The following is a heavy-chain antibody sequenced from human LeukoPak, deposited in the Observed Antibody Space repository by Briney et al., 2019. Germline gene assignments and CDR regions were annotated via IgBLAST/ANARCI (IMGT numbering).Heavy chain of an antibody. J-gene: IGHJ4*02. CDR1: GGSFSGYY. CDR3: ARDLTGTFDY. Sequence: SETLSLTCAVYGGSFSGYYWSWIRQPPGKGLEWIGEINHSGSTNYNPSLKSRVTISVDTSKNQFSLKLSSVTAADTAVYYCARDLTGTFDYWGQGTLVTVSS. CDR2: INHSGST. V-gene: IGHV4-34*01. D-gene: IGHD7-27*01.